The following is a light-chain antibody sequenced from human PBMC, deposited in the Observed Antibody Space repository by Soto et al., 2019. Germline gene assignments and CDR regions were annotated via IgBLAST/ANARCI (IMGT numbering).Light chain of an antibody. CDR3: QQSYNTPLT. V-gene: IGKV1-39*01. J-gene: IGKJ1*01. Sequence: IEVTQFPSSLAASLGDRVTITCRASQTIGTYVNWYRQKSGAAPELLIYDASTWQSGVPSRFRGGASGTDFTLTISSLQLDDFATYYCQQSYNTPLTFGQGTKVDIK. CDR2: DAS. CDR1: QTIGTY.